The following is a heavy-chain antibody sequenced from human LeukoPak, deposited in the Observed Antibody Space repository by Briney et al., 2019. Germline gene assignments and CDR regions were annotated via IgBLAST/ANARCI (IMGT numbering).Heavy chain of an antibody. Sequence: GASVKVSCKASGGTFSSYAISWVRQAPGQGLEWMGRIVPILGIANYAQKFQGRVTITADKSTSTAYMELSSLRSEDTAVYYCARSMANYYDSSGYYFPWGQGTLVTVSS. CDR3: ARSMANYYDSSGYYFP. J-gene: IGHJ5*02. CDR1: GGTFSSYA. V-gene: IGHV1-69*04. CDR2: IVPILGIA. D-gene: IGHD3-22*01.